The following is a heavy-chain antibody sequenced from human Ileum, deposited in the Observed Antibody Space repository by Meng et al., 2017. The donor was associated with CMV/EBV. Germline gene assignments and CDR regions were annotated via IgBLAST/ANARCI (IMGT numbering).Heavy chain of an antibody. D-gene: IGHD6-13*01. CDR1: GGSIRSSPHY. J-gene: IGHJ4*02. CDR2: IYYSGTT. Sequence: HLRLAGWGRGLGTPSAPLSLTCTVSGGSIRSSPHYWGWIRQPPGKGLEWIASIYYSGTTYYNPSLKSRVTVSVDTSKNQFSLRLSSVTAADTAVFYCARSQTAAGGASIDYWGQGTLVTVSS. CDR3: ARSQTAAGGASIDY. V-gene: IGHV4-39*07.